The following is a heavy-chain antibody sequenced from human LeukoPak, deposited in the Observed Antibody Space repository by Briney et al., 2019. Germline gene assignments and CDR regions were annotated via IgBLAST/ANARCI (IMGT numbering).Heavy chain of an antibody. CDR1: GYTFTSYD. D-gene: IGHD5-18*01. CDR3: ARSRSKRGYSYGNWFDP. CDR2: MNPNSGNT. V-gene: IGHV1-8*01. Sequence: ASVKVSCKASGYTFTSYDINWVRQAPGQGLEWMGWMNPNSGNTGYAQKFQGRVTMTRNTSISTAYMELSSLRSEDTAVYYCARSRSKRGYSYGNWFDPWGQATLVTVSS. J-gene: IGHJ5*02.